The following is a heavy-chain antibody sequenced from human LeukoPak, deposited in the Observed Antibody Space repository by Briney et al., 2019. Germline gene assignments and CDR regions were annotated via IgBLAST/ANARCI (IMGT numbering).Heavy chain of an antibody. Sequence: SETLSLTCAVYGGSFSGYYWSWIRQPPGKGLEWIGEINHSGSTNYNPSLKSRVTISVDTSKNQISLKLSSVTAADTAVYYCARTSARGSYSIDYWGQGTLVTVSS. CDR3: ARTSARGSYSIDY. J-gene: IGHJ4*02. CDR1: GGSFSGYY. V-gene: IGHV4-34*01. D-gene: IGHD1-26*01. CDR2: INHSGST.